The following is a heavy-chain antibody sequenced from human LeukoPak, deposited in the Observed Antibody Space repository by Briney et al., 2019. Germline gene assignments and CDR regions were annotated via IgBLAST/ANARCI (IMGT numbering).Heavy chain of an antibody. J-gene: IGHJ4*02. CDR2: ISYDGSNK. D-gene: IGHD3-10*01. CDR1: GFTFSSYA. Sequence: PGGSLRLSCAASGFTFSSYAMHWVRQAPGKGLEWVAVISYDGSNKYYADSVKGRFTISRDNSKNTLYLQMNSLRAEDTAVYYCARALMVRGAPDYWGQGTLVTVSS. CDR3: ARALMVRGAPDY. V-gene: IGHV3-30-3*01.